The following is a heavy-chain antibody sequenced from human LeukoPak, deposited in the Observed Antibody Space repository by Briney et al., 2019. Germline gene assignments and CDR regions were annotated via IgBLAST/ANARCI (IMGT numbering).Heavy chain of an antibody. J-gene: IGHJ5*02. CDR2: INQDGSEK. Sequence: PGGSLRLSCAASGFSFSSFWMSWVRQAPGRGLEWVAYINQDGSEKDYLDSVKGRFTISRDNAKNSLCLQMNSLRAEDTAVYYCGRTSPLGGDCYVDLWGQGTLVTVSS. V-gene: IGHV3-7*05. D-gene: IGHD2-21*02. CDR1: GFSFSSFW. CDR3: GRTSPLGGDCYVDL.